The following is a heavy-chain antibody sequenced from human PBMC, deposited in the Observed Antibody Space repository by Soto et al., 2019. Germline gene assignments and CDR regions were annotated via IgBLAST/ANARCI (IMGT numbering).Heavy chain of an antibody. J-gene: IGHJ5*02. CDR1: GFTFSSYA. CDR3: AKDPKYSSSLGWFDP. V-gene: IGHV3-23*01. D-gene: IGHD6-13*01. CDR2: ISGSGGST. Sequence: GGSLRLSCAASGFTFSSYAMSWVRQAPGKGLEWVSAISGSGGSTYYADSVKGRFTISGDNSKNTLYLQMNSLRAEDTAVYYCAKDPKYSSSLGWFDPWGQGTLVTVSS.